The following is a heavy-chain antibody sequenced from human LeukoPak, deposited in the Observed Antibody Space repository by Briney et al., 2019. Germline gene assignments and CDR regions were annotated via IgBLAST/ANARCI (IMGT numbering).Heavy chain of an antibody. CDR3: ARDRYDSVYNWFDP. J-gene: IGHJ5*02. CDR2: IYSSGST. CDR1: GGSISNSY. D-gene: IGHD3-22*01. Sequence: SETLSLTCTVSGGSISNSYWSWIRQPAGKGLEWIGRIYSSGSTNYNPSLKSRVTMSVDTSKNQFSLKLTSVTAADTAVYYCARDRYDSVYNWFDPWGQGTLATVSS. V-gene: IGHV4-4*07.